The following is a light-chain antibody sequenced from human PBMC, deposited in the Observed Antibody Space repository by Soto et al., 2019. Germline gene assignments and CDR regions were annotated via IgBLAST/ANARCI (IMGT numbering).Light chain of an antibody. Sequence: DIPMTQSPSSLSASVGDRVTITCRASQSISSYLNWYQQKPGKAPKLLIYAASSLPSGVPSRFSGSGSGTDFTLTISSLQPEDFATYYCQQSYSTPIFTFGPGTKVDI. CDR3: QQSYSTPIFT. V-gene: IGKV1-39*01. CDR2: AAS. CDR1: QSISSY. J-gene: IGKJ3*01.